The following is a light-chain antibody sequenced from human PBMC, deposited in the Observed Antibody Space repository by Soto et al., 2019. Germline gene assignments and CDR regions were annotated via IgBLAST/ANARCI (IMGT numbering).Light chain of an antibody. CDR1: QSVSSN. J-gene: IGKJ1*01. Sequence: EIVMTQSPATLSVSPGERATLSSRAGQSVSSNLAWYQQKPGQAPRLLIYGASTRATGIPARFSGSGSGTEFPLTISSLQSEDFAVYYCQHYNNWPPWTFGQGTKVEIK. CDR3: QHYNNWPPWT. CDR2: GAS. V-gene: IGKV3-15*01.